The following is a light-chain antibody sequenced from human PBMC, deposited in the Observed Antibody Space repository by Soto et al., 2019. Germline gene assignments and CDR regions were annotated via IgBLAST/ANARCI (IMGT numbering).Light chain of an antibody. CDR1: TGAVTSNHQ. CDR2: DTS. Sequence: QAVVTQEPSLTVSPGGTVTLTCGSSTGAVTSNHQPYWFQQKAGQAPRTLIYDTSNKHSWTPARFSGSLLGDKAALTLSGAQPEDEAQYYCLLSYNAARVFGGGTKVTVL. V-gene: IGLV7-46*01. J-gene: IGLJ2*01. CDR3: LLSYNAARV.